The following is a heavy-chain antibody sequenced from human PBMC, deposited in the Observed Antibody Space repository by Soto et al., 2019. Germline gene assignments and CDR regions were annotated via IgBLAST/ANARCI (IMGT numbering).Heavy chain of an antibody. CDR2: IYHSGST. Sequence: QVQLQESGPGLVKPSQTLSLTCTVSGGSITSANFFWTWIRQHPGKGLEWIGYIYHSGSTYYNPSLKSRVTISLDKSQNQFSLTLTSVTAADTAIYFCARDRLSLIRGVPHYDGIDVWGQGTTVTVSS. D-gene: IGHD3-10*01. V-gene: IGHV4-31*03. J-gene: IGHJ6*02. CDR1: GGSITSANFF. CDR3: ARDRLSLIRGVPHYDGIDV.